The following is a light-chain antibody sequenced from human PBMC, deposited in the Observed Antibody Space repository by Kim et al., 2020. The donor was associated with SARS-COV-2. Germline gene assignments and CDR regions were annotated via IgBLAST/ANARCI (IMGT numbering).Light chain of an antibody. Sequence: DIQMTQSPSTLSASVGDRVTITCRASESISSWLAWYQQKAGKAPKILINKASSLEGGVPSRFSGSGSGTEFTLTISSLQPDDFATYYCQQYNSYPSAFGQGTRREI. CDR3: QQYNSYPSA. CDR2: KAS. V-gene: IGKV1-5*03. J-gene: IGKJ2*01. CDR1: ESISSW.